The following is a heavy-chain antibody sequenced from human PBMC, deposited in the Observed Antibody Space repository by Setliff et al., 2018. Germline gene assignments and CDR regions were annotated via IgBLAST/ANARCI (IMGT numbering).Heavy chain of an antibody. D-gene: IGHD5-18*01. CDR2: INPNSGAT. CDR1: GYTFTSYG. Sequence: GASVKVSCKASGYTFTSYGISWVRQAPGQGLEWMGRINPNSGATNFAQKFQGRVTITRDTSASTAYMELSSLRSEDTAVYYCARDKLWLMGYYYYYYMDVWGKGTTVTVSS. V-gene: IGHV1-18*01. J-gene: IGHJ6*03. CDR3: ARDKLWLMGYYYYYYMDV.